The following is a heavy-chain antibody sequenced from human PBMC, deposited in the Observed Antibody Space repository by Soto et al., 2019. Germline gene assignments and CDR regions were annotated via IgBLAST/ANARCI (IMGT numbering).Heavy chain of an antibody. CDR1: GYSFTNYW. J-gene: IGHJ4*02. Sequence: EFLTICFTASGYSFTNYWIALVRQVPGKGLEWMGIIYPDDSDTRYNPTFQGHVTISADKSISTAYLQWSSLKASDTAMYYCARPLTPGGSGWFSYYYWGQGSLVTVYS. D-gene: IGHD6-19*01. V-gene: IGHV5-51*01. CDR3: ARPLTPGGSGWFSYYY. CDR2: IYPDDSDT.